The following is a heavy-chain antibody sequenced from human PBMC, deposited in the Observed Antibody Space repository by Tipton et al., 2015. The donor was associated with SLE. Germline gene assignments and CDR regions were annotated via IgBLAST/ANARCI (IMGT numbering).Heavy chain of an antibody. CDR1: GGSISSSSYY. Sequence: TLSLTCTVSGGSISSSSYYWGWIRQPPGKGLEWIGYIYYSGSTNYNPSLKSRVTISVDTSKNQFSLKLSSVTAADTAVYYCARGVAAAGTGAFDIWGQGTMVTVSS. CDR2: IYYSGST. D-gene: IGHD6-13*01. V-gene: IGHV4-61*05. CDR3: ARGVAAAGTGAFDI. J-gene: IGHJ3*02.